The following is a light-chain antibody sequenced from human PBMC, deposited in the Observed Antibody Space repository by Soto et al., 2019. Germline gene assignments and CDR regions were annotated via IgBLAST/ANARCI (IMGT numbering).Light chain of an antibody. CDR3: QHYGRSSYT. J-gene: IGKJ2*01. Sequence: EVVLTQSPGTLSLSPGERATLSCRASQSFSSTYIAWYQQKPGQAPRLLIYAASSRATGIPDRFSGSASGTDITLTISRLEQEDFAVYYCQHYGRSSYTFGQGTKLEIK. CDR2: AAS. CDR1: QSFSSTY. V-gene: IGKV3-20*01.